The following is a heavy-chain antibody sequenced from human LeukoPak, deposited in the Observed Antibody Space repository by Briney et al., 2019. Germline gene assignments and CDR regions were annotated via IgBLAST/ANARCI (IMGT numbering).Heavy chain of an antibody. CDR3: ARRWSGYDYGYFDY. J-gene: IGHJ4*02. Sequence: SETLSLTCAVYGGSFSGYYWSWIRQPPGKGLEWIGEINHSGSTNYNPSLKSRVTISVDTSKNQFSLKLTSVTAADTAVYYCARRWSGYDYGYFDYWGQGALVTVSS. CDR1: GGSFSGYY. D-gene: IGHD5-12*01. V-gene: IGHV4-34*01. CDR2: INHSGST.